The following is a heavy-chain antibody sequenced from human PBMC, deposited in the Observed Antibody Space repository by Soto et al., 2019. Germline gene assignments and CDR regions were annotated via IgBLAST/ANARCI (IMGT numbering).Heavy chain of an antibody. CDR1: GYSFTSYW. V-gene: IGHV5-51*01. D-gene: IGHD5-12*01. J-gene: IGHJ4*02. Sequence: EDPLRISCMGSGYSFTSYWIGWVRQMPGKGLEWMGIIYPGDSDTRYSPSFQGQVTISADKSISTAYLQWSSLKASDTAMYYCARGTIRDGYERNDYWGQGNLVTVSS. CDR3: ARGTIRDGYERNDY. CDR2: IYPGDSDT.